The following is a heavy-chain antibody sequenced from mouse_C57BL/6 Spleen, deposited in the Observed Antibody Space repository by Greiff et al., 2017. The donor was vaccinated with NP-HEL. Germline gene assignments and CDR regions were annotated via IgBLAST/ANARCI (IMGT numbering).Heavy chain of an antibody. CDR1: GYTFTSYW. CDR2: IDPNSGGT. V-gene: IGHV1-72*01. D-gene: IGHD1-1*01. Sequence: VQLQQPGAALVKPGASVKLSCKASGYTFTSYWMHWVKQRPGRGPEWNGRIDPNSGGTKYNEKFKSKATLTVDKPSSTAYMQLSSLTSEDSAVYYCARSPNYYGSSPYAMDYWGQGTSVTVSS. J-gene: IGHJ4*01. CDR3: ARSPNYYGSSPYAMDY.